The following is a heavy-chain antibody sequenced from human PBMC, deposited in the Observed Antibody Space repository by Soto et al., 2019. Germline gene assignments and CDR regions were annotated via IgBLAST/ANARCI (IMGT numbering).Heavy chain of an antibody. CDR3: ARAPYYAGSAYYPLGF. D-gene: IGHD3-22*01. Sequence: HPGGSLRLSCAASGFNVNSNYMSWVRQAPGKGLEWVSVIYADGTIHYADSVRGRLTISRDNSRSTLSLQMNSLRAEDTAVYYCARAPYYAGSAYYPLGFWGQGTLVTVSS. V-gene: IGHV3-53*01. CDR2: IYADGTI. J-gene: IGHJ4*02. CDR1: GFNVNSNY.